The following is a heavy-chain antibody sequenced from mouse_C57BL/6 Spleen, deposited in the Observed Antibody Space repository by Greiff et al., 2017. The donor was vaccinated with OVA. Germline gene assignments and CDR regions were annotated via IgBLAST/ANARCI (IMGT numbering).Heavy chain of an antibody. V-gene: IGHV1-55*01. J-gene: IGHJ2*01. Sequence: QVQLQQPGAELVKPGASVRMSCKASGYTFTSSWITGLKRGPGQGLEWIGDIYPGSGSTNYNEKFKSKATLTVDTSSSTAYMQLSSLTSEDSAVYYCAREDSTAYYFDYWGQGTTLTVSS. D-gene: IGHD4-1*02. CDR3: AREDSTAYYFDY. CDR2: IYPGSGST. CDR1: GYTFTSSW.